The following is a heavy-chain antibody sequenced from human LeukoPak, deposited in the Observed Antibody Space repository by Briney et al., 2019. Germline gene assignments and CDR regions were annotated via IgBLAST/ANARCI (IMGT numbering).Heavy chain of an antibody. D-gene: IGHD1-26*01. V-gene: IGHV3-53*01. J-gene: IGHJ4*02. CDR2: IYTGGST. CDR3: ARAVGARTGFDY. Sequence: GGSLRLSCAASGFTVSNYYMSWVRQAPGQGLEWVSVIYTGGSTYYADSVKGRFTVSRDNSKNTLYLQINSLRAEDTAVYYCARAVGARTGFDYWGQGTLVTVSS. CDR1: GFTVSNYY.